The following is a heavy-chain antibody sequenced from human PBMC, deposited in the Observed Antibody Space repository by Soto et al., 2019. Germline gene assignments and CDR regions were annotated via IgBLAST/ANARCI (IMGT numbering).Heavy chain of an antibody. V-gene: IGHV1-2*02. CDR3: ARAGVTYYDFWSGHYGMDV. CDR2: INPNSGGT. Sequence: VASVKVSCKASGYTFTGYYMHWVRQAPGQGLEWMGWINPNSGGTNYAQKFQGRVTMTRDTSISTAYMELSRLRSDDTAVYYCARAGVTYYDFWSGHYGMDVWGQGTTVTVSS. D-gene: IGHD3-3*01. CDR1: GYTFTGYY. J-gene: IGHJ6*02.